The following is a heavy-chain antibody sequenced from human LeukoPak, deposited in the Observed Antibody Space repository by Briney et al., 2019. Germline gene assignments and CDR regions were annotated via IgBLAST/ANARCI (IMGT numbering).Heavy chain of an antibody. CDR1: GFTFSSYG. Sequence: GGSLRLSCAASGFTFSSYGMHWVRRAPGRGLEWVAVISYDGSNKYYADSVKGRFTISRDNSKNTLYLQMNSLRAEDTAVYYCARPYSGSYSDAFDIWGQGTLVTVSS. J-gene: IGHJ4*02. CDR3: ARPYSGSYSDAFDI. V-gene: IGHV3-30*03. CDR2: ISYDGSNK. D-gene: IGHD1-26*01.